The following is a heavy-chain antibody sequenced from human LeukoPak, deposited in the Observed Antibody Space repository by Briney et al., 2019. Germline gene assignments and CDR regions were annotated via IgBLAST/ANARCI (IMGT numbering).Heavy chain of an antibody. Sequence: PGGSLRLSCAASGFTFSSHSMNWVRQAPGKGLEWVSSISSSSSYIYYADSVKGRFTISRDNAKNSLYLQMNSLRAEDTAVYYCARDKAGTMVRGVILGNFDYWGQGTLVTVSS. CDR2: ISSSSSYI. J-gene: IGHJ4*02. CDR1: GFTFSSHS. D-gene: IGHD3-10*01. V-gene: IGHV3-21*01. CDR3: ARDKAGTMVRGVILGNFDY.